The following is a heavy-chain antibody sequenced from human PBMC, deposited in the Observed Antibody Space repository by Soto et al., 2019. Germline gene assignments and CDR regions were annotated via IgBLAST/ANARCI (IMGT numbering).Heavy chain of an antibody. CDR2: ISYDGSNK. Sequence: ESGGGVVQPGRSLRLSCAASGFTFSSYAMHWVRQAPGKGLEWVAVISYDGSNKYYADSVKGRFTISRDNSKNTLYLQMNSLRAEDTAVYYCARDLSYYDSSGYYYDYLDYWGQGTLVTVSS. CDR3: ARDLSYYDSSGYYYDYLDY. D-gene: IGHD3-22*01. J-gene: IGHJ4*02. V-gene: IGHV3-30-3*01. CDR1: GFTFSSYA.